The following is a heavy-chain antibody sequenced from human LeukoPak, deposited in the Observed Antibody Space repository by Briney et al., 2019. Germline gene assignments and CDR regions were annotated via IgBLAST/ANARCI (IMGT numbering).Heavy chain of an antibody. V-gene: IGHV3-7*01. D-gene: IGHD6-6*01. Sequence: GGFLRLSCAAPGFTFGNYWMSWVRQAPGKGLEWVANIKQDGSDKYYVDSVTGRFTISRDNAKNSLYLQMHSPRAEDTAVYYCARWATSFDLWGQGTLVTVSS. J-gene: IGHJ4*02. CDR1: GFTFGNYW. CDR3: ARWATSFDL. CDR2: IKQDGSDK.